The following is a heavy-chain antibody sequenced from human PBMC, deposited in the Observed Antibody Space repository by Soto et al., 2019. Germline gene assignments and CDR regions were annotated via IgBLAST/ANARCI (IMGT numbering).Heavy chain of an antibody. J-gene: IGHJ3*02. CDR1: GGNCSNLW. CDR3: TTDVGLFFDI. CDR2: IKSKTDGGTT. V-gene: IGHV3-15*01. Sequence: LRLRWAAAGGNCSNLWGSRISQAPGKGLEWVGRIKSKTDGGTTDYAAPVKGRFTISRDDSKNTLYLQMNSLKTEDTAVYYCTTDVGLFFDIWGQGTMVTVSS. D-gene: IGHD2-15*01.